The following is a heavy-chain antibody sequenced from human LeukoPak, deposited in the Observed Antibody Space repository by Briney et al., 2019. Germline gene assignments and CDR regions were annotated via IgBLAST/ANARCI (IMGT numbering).Heavy chain of an antibody. CDR2: IYYSGST. CDR1: GGSISSGDYY. Sequence: PSETLSLTCTVSGGSISSGDYYWSWIRQPPGKGLEWIGYIYYSGSTYYNPSLKSRVTISVDTSKNQFSLKLSSVTAADTAVYYCARGEGTVTIFDYWGQETLVTVSS. CDR3: ARGEGTVTIFDY. V-gene: IGHV4-30-4*01. D-gene: IGHD4-17*01. J-gene: IGHJ4*02.